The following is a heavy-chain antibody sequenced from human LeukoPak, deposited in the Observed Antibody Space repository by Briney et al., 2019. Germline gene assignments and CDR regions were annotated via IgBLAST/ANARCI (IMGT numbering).Heavy chain of an antibody. J-gene: IGHJ4*02. CDR1: GFTSTNFA. CDR2: INAGNGNT. V-gene: IGHV1-3*01. D-gene: IGHD7-27*01. CDR3: ARTLTGPLALFDY. Sequence: GASVKVSCKASGFTSTNFAVHWVRQAPGQRLEWMGWINAGNGNTKYSQKFQGRVTITRDTSASTAYMKLSSLRSEDTAVYYCARTLTGPLALFDYWGQGTLVTVSS.